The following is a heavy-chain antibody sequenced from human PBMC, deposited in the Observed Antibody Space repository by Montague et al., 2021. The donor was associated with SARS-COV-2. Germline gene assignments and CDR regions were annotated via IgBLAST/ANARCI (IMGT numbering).Heavy chain of an antibody. J-gene: IGHJ3*02. V-gene: IGHV4-39*01. CDR2: IYYSGST. Sequence: SETLSLTCIVSGGSISSSYYWGWIRQPPGKGLEWIGSIYYSGSTYYNPSLKSRVTISVDTSKNQFSLKLSSVTAADTAVYYCARHLAVGTSGFDIWGQGTMVTVSS. CDR1: GGSISSSYY. CDR3: ARHLAVGTSGFDI. D-gene: IGHD6-19*01.